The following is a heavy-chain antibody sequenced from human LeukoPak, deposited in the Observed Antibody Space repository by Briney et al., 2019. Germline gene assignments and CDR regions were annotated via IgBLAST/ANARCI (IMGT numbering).Heavy chain of an antibody. D-gene: IGHD2-2*01. V-gene: IGHV3-21*01. CDR2: ISSSSSYI. CDR3: ARDAPDLGYCSSTSCSLEY. CDR1: GFTFSSYS. Sequence: PGGSLRLSCAASGFTFSSYSMTWVRQAPGKGLEWVSSISSSSSYIYYADSVKGRFTISRDNAKNSLYLQMNSLRAEDTAVYYCARDAPDLGYCSSTSCSLEYWGQGTLVTVSS. J-gene: IGHJ4*02.